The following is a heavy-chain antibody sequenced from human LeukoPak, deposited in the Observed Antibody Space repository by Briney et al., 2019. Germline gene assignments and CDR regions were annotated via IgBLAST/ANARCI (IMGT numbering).Heavy chain of an antibody. Sequence: GSLRLSCAASGVTVSSNYNSWVRQAPGKGLGGGSVIYSGGSTYYADSVKGRFTISRDNSKNTLYLQMNSLRAEDTAVYYCARDRVRGTYDAFDIWGQGTMVTVSS. CDR1: GVTVSSNY. D-gene: IGHD1-26*01. CDR3: ARDRVRGTYDAFDI. J-gene: IGHJ3*02. V-gene: IGHV3-53*01. CDR2: IYSGGST.